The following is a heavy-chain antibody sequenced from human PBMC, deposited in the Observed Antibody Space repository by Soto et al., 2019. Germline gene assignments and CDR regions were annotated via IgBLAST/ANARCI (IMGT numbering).Heavy chain of an antibody. CDR1: GFTFSSYG. V-gene: IGHV3-33*01. J-gene: IGHJ6*02. D-gene: IGHD2-15*01. CDR3: ARPQVVADRGHYYYGMDV. CDR2: VWNDGSNK. Sequence: QVQLVESGGGVVQPGRSLRLSCAASGFTFSSYGMHWVRHSPGKGLEWVAIVWNDGSNKYYADSVKGRFSISRDNSKNTLYLQVNSLKAEDTAVYYCARPQVVADRGHYYYGMDVWGQGTTVTVSS.